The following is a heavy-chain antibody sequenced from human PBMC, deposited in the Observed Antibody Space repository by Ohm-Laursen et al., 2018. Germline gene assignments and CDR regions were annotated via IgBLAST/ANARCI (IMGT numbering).Heavy chain of an antibody. CDR2: INSDGSSI. D-gene: IGHD2-2*01. CDR3: ARDQMASSWSNDAFDM. CDR1: GFTFSNYW. Sequence: GSLRLSCAASGFTFSNYWMHWVRQAPGKGLVWVSRINSDGSSISYADSVKGRFTISRDNAKTTLYLQMNSLRAEDTAVYYCARDQMASSWSNDAFDMWGQGTMVTVSS. J-gene: IGHJ3*02. V-gene: IGHV3-74*01.